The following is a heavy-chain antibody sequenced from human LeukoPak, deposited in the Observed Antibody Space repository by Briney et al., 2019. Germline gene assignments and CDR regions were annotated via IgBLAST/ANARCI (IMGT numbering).Heavy chain of an antibody. D-gene: IGHD1-26*01. V-gene: IGHV3-30*18. Sequence: QAGRSLRLSCAASGFTFSSYGMHWVRQAPGKGLEWVAVISYDGSNKYYADSVKGRFTISRDNSKNTLYLQINSLRAEDTAVYYCAKGGTYYYYYYMDVWGKGTTVTVSS. CDR1: GFTFSSYG. J-gene: IGHJ6*03. CDR2: ISYDGSNK. CDR3: AKGGTYYYYYYMDV.